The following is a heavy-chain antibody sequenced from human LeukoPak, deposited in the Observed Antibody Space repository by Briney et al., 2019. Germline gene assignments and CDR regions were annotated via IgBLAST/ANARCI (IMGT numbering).Heavy chain of an antibody. Sequence: GGSLRLSCAASGFTFSSYAMSWVRQAPGKGLEWVSAISGSGGSTYYADSVKGRFTISRDNSKNTLYLQMNSLRAEDTAVYYCARDHYSSPTFYFDYWGQGTLVTVSS. D-gene: IGHD6-13*01. CDR3: ARDHYSSPTFYFDY. J-gene: IGHJ4*02. V-gene: IGHV3-23*01. CDR2: ISGSGGST. CDR1: GFTFSSYA.